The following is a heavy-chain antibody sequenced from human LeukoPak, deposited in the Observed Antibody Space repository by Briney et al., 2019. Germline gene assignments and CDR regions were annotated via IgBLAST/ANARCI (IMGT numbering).Heavy chain of an antibody. D-gene: IGHD4-17*01. CDR1: GFTFSSYW. CDR2: INSDGSSI. V-gene: IGHV3-74*01. CDR3: ARDGGTTGDY. Sequence: AGGSLRLSCAASGFTFSSYWMHWVRQAPGKGQVWVSRINSDGSSISYADSVKGRFTISRDNAKNTLCLQMNSLRAEDTAVYYCARDGGTTGDYGGKEPLVPVPS. J-gene: IGHJ4*02.